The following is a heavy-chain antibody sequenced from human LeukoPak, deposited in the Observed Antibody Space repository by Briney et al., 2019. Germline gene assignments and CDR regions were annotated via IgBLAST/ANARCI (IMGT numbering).Heavy chain of an antibody. Sequence: PGGSLRLSCAASGFTFSRYEMNWVRQAPGKGLEGVSYISSSGSTIYYADSVKGRFTISRDNAKNSLYLQMNSLRAEDTAVYYCARGSEIVGASTGYWYFDLWGRGTLVTVSS. J-gene: IGHJ2*01. CDR3: ARGSEIVGASTGYWYFDL. CDR1: GFTFSRYE. V-gene: IGHV3-48*03. CDR2: ISSSGSTI. D-gene: IGHD1-26*01.